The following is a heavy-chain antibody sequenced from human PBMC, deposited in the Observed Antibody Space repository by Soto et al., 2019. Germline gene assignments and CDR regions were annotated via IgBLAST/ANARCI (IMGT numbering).Heavy chain of an antibody. V-gene: IGHV3-15*05. Sequence: EVQLVESGGGLVKPGGSLRLSCAASGFTSGFSFTKTWMNWVRQAPGEGLEWVGHIKSKDDGGTTEYAAPVKGRFTISRDDSKSTLYLEMNSLKAEDTAVYYCTTARGDYRPVDPWGQGTLVTVSS. CDR3: TTARGDYRPVDP. CDR2: IKSKDDGGTT. J-gene: IGHJ5*02. CDR1: GFSFTKTW. D-gene: IGHD4-17*01.